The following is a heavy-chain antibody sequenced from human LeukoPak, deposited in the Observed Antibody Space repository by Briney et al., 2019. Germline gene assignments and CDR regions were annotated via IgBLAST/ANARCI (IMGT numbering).Heavy chain of an antibody. CDR2: VHYIGTT. D-gene: IGHD5-24*01. J-gene: IGHJ5*02. Sequence: PSETLSLTCTVSGGSISGYYWSWVRQPPGKGLEWIGYVHYIGTTKYNPSLKSRVTISVDTSKNQFSLKLNSVTAADTAVYYCAKTLDDGHNPAWGQGALVTVSS. CDR3: AKTLDDGHNPA. CDR1: GGSISGYY. V-gene: IGHV4-59*01.